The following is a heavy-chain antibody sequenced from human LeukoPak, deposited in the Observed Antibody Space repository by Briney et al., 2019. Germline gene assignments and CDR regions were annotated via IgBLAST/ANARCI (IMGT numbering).Heavy chain of an antibody. V-gene: IGHV4-34*01. CDR2: INHSGST. CDR1: GGSFSGYY. D-gene: IGHD2-15*01. J-gene: IGHJ6*03. Sequence: SETLSLTCAVYGGSFSGYYWSWIRQPPGKGLEWIGEINHSGSTNYNPSLKSRVTISVDTSKNQFSLKLSSVTAADTAVYYRARGCSGGSCYGLRVYYYYYYYMDVWGKGTTVTVSS. CDR3: ARGCSGGSCYGLRVYYYYYYYMDV.